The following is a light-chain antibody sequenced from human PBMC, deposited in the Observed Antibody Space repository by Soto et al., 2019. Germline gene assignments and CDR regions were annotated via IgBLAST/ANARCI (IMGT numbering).Light chain of an antibody. CDR3: QQYYMYSYT. Sequence: DIQMTQPSTLSASVGDRVTLHCRASQSISTYLAWYQQKPGKAPKVLIYHASNLESGVPSRFSGGGSGTEFTLIISSLQPDDFATYYCQQYYMYSYTFGQGTKLDIK. V-gene: IGKV1-5*01. CDR1: QSISTY. J-gene: IGKJ2*01. CDR2: HAS.